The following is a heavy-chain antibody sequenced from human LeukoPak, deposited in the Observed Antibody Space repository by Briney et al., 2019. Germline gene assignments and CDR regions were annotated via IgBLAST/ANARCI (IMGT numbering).Heavy chain of an antibody. CDR2: VYYSGST. D-gene: IGHD6-19*01. V-gene: IGHV4-59*01. J-gene: IGHJ3*02. CDR3: ARARIAVAGFAFDI. Sequence: AETLSLTCAVYGGSFSGYYWSWIRQPPGKGLEWIGYVYYSGSTNYNPSLKSRVTISVDTSKNQFSLKLSSVTAADTAVYYCARARIAVAGFAFDIWGQGTTVTVSS. CDR1: GGSFSGYY.